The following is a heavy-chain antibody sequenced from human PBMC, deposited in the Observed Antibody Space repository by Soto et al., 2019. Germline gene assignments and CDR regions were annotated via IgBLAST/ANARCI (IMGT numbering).Heavy chain of an antibody. CDR1: GYTFTIYD. Sequence: ASVKVSCKASGYTFTIYDINWVRQATGQGLEWMGWMNPNSGNTGYAQKFQGRVTMTRNTSISTAYMELSSLRSEDTAVYYCARGSSSFKGYFDYWGQGTLVTVSS. CDR2: MNPNSGNT. CDR3: ARGSSSFKGYFDY. V-gene: IGHV1-8*01. J-gene: IGHJ4*02. D-gene: IGHD6-6*01.